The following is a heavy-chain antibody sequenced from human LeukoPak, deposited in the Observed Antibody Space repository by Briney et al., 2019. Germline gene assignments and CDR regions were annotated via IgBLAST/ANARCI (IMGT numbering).Heavy chain of an antibody. CDR3: ARDPGIAVAGGIDY. CDR2: IYYSGST. J-gene: IGHJ4*02. V-gene: IGHV4-39*02. CDR1: GGSISSSSYY. D-gene: IGHD6-19*01. Sequence: SETLSLTCTVSGGSISSSSYYWGWIRQPPGKGLEWIGSIYYSGSTYYNPSLKSRVTISRDNAKNSLYLQMNSLRAEDTAVYYCARDPGIAVAGGIDYWGQGTLVTVSS.